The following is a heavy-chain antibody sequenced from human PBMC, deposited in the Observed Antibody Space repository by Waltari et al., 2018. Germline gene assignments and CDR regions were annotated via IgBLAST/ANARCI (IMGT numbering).Heavy chain of an antibody. D-gene: IGHD3-10*01. CDR1: GYSISSGYY. CDR3: ASTPRYYGSRSYFVTPVRGGDY. V-gene: IGHV4-38-2*01. CDR2: IYHSGST. Sequence: QVQLQESGPGLVKPSETLSLTCAVSGYSISSGYYWGWIRQPPGKGLEWIGSIYHSGSTYYNPSLKSRVTISVDTSKNQFSLKLSSVTAADTAVYYCASTPRYYGSRSYFVTPVRGGDYWGQGTLVTVSS. J-gene: IGHJ4*02.